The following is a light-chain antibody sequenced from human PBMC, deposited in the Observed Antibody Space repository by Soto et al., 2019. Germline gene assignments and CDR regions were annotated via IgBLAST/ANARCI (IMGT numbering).Light chain of an antibody. J-gene: IGLJ3*02. CDR2: LTSDGSH. V-gene: IGLV4-69*01. CDR3: QTWGTGINWV. Sequence: QSVLTQSPSASASLGASVKLTCTLSSGHSSYAIAWHQLLPEKGPRFLMKLTSDGSHSKGDVIPDRFSGSSSGAERYLTISSLQSEDEADYYCQTWGTGINWVFGGGTKVTVL. CDR1: SGHSSYA.